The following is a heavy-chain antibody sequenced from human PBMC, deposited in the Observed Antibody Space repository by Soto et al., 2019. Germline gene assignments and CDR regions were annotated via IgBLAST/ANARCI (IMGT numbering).Heavy chain of an antibody. D-gene: IGHD1-26*01. J-gene: IGHJ4*02. CDR3: AREDIMGTRSFDY. Sequence: PRGSLRLSCVVSDFSFSSYSMNWVRQAPGKGLEWLSYICSRSQTIFYADSVKGRFTISRDNAKNSLYLQMNSLRDEDTAVYFCAREDIMGTRSFDYWGQGTRVTVSS. CDR1: DFSFSSYS. CDR2: ICSRSQTI. V-gene: IGHV3-48*02.